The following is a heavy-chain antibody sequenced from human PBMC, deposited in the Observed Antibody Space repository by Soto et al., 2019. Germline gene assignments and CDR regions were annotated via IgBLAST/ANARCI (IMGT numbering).Heavy chain of an antibody. D-gene: IGHD6-19*01. CDR2: ISYDGSNK. J-gene: IGHJ4*02. CDR3: ASISSGGY. V-gene: IGHV3-30-3*01. CDR1: GFTFSSYA. Sequence: QVQLVESGGGVVQPRRSLRLSCAASGFTFSSYAMHWVRQAPGKGLEWVAVISYDGSNKYYADSVKGRFTISRDNSKNTLYLQMNSLRAEDTAVYYCASISSGGYWGQGTLVTVSS.